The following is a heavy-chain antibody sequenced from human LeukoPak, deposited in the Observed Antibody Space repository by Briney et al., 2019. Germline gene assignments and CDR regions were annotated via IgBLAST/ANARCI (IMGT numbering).Heavy chain of an antibody. J-gene: IGHJ4*02. CDR3: AKVRTFFGSGIDF. D-gene: IGHD3-10*01. CDR2: ISGSGGST. Sequence: PGGSLRLSCAASGFTSSSYAMSWVRQAPGKGLEWVSHISGSGGSTYSADSVKGRFTISRDNSKNTLYLQMNSLRAEDMAIYYCAKVRTFFGSGIDFWGQGTLVTVSS. V-gene: IGHV3-23*01. CDR1: GFTSSSYA.